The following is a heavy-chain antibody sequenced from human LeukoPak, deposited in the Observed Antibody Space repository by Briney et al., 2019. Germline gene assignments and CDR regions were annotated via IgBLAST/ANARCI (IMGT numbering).Heavy chain of an antibody. D-gene: IGHD2-2*01. J-gene: IGHJ6*02. V-gene: IGHV3-30-3*01. CDR2: ISYVGSNK. CDR1: GFTFSGYP. Sequence: PGGSLRLSCAASGFTFSGYPIHWVRQAPGKGLEWVAVISYVGSNKYYADSVKGRFTISRDNSKNTLYLQMNSLRAEDTAVYYCARDEGYCSRTSCYRASKGMDVWGQGTAVIVSS. CDR3: ARDEGYCSRTSCYRASKGMDV.